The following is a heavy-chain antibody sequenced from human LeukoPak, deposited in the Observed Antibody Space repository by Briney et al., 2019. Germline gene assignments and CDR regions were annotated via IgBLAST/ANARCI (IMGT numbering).Heavy chain of an antibody. D-gene: IGHD6-13*01. CDR2: IRSGGGSS. J-gene: IGHJ4*02. Sequence: GGSPRLSCAASGFTFSSHDMSWVRQAPGKGLEWVSAIRSGGGSSFYADSVKGRFTISRDNPKNTLHLQMNSLRAEDTAVYYCAKGPPFSSSWYFDYWAQGTLVTVSS. V-gene: IGHV3-23*01. CDR3: AKGPPFSSSWYFDY. CDR1: GFTFSSHD.